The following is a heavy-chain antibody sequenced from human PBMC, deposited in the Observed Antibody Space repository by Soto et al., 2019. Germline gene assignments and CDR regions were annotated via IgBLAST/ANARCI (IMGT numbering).Heavy chain of an antibody. CDR3: ARLTFWRASVGPIRGSPYNDH. CDR1: GFSLRDYH. V-gene: IGHV3-11*05. CDR2: SSSATDYA. Sequence: QVQLVESGGGLVKPGGSVRLSCAASGFSLRDYHMTWIRQAPGKGLEWISYSSSATDYASYADSVKGRFTISRDNAKNSLFLQMNSLRAEDTALYYCARLTFWRASVGPIRGSPYNDHWGQGILVTVSS. D-gene: IGHD3-3*01. J-gene: IGHJ4*02.